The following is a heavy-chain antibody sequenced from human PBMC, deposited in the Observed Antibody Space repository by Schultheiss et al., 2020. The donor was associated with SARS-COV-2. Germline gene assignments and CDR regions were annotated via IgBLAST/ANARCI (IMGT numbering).Heavy chain of an antibody. CDR2: IDPSDSYT. J-gene: IGHJ6*02. Sequence: GESLKISCKGSGYSFTSYWISWVRQMPGKGLEWMGRIDPSDSYTNYSPSFQGHVTISADKSISTAYLQWSSLKASDTAMYYCARHDPIYCSSTSCYGPPYYYYYGMDVWGQGTTVTVSS. V-gene: IGHV5-10-1*01. D-gene: IGHD2-2*01. CDR1: GYSFTSYW. CDR3: ARHDPIYCSSTSCYGPPYYYYYGMDV.